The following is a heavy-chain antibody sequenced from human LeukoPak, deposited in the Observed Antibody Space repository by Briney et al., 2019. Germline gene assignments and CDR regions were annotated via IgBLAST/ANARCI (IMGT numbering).Heavy chain of an antibody. D-gene: IGHD3-16*01. V-gene: IGHV4-59*12. J-gene: IGHJ4*02. Sequence: SETLSLTCTVSGGSISSYYWSWIRQPPGKGLEWIGYIYYSGSTNYNPSLKSRVTISVDTSKNQFSLKLSSVTAADTAVYYCARRLIWPRYYFDYWGQGTLVTVSS. CDR2: IYYSGST. CDR1: GGSISSYY. CDR3: ARRLIWPRYYFDY.